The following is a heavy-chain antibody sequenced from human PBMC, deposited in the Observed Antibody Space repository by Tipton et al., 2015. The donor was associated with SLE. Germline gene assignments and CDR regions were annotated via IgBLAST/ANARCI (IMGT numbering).Heavy chain of an antibody. CDR3: ARDGRYYYDSSEDGFDY. CDR2: ISAYSGGT. CDR1: GYTFTSYG. J-gene: IGHJ4*02. V-gene: IGHV1-2*02. Sequence: QLVQSGAEVKKPGASVKVSCKASGYTFTSYGISWVRQAPGQGLEWMGWISAYSGGTNYAQKFQGRVTMTRDTSISTAYMELSRLRSDDTAVYYCARDGRYYYDSSEDGFDYWGQGTLVTVSS. D-gene: IGHD3-22*01.